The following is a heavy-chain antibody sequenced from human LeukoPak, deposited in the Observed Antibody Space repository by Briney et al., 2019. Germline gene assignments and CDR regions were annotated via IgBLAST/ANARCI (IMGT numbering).Heavy chain of an antibody. J-gene: IGHJ6*03. CDR3: ARGDCSSTSCRYYYYYYMDV. Sequence: SVKVSCKASGGTFSSYAISWVRQAPGQGLEWMGGIIPIFGTANYAQKFQGRVTITTDESTSTAYMELSSLRSEDTAMYYCARGDCSSTSCRYYYYYYMDVWGKGTTVTVSS. D-gene: IGHD2-2*01. CDR1: GGTFSSYA. CDR2: IIPIFGTA. V-gene: IGHV1-69*05.